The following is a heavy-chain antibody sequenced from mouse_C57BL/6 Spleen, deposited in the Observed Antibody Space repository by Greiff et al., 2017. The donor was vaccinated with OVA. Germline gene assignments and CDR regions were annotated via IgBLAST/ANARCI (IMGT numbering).Heavy chain of an antibody. CDR1: GYTFTSYW. CDR2: IDPSDSET. Sequence: QVQLQQPGAELVRPGSSVKLSCKASGYTFTSYWMHWVKQRPIQGLEWIGNIDPSDSETHYTQKFKDKATLTVDKSSSTAYMQLSSLTSEDSAVDYCARKGDSGYAYYFDDWGQGTTLTVSS. V-gene: IGHV1-52*01. CDR3: ARKGDSGYAYYFDD. D-gene: IGHD3-2*02. J-gene: IGHJ2*01.